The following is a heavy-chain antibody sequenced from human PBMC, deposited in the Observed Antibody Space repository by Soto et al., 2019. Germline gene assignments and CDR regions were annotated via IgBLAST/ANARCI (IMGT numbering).Heavy chain of an antibody. V-gene: IGHV1-18*01. D-gene: IGHD3-9*01. CDR1: GYTFTSYG. Sequence: ASVKVSCKASGYTFTSYGISWVRQAPGQGLEWMGWISAHNGNTNYAQKLQGRVTMTTDTSTSTAYMELRSLRSDDTAVYYCARDLRYFDWLLSLYYFDYWGQGTLVTVSS. J-gene: IGHJ4*02. CDR2: ISAHNGNT. CDR3: ARDLRYFDWLLSLYYFDY.